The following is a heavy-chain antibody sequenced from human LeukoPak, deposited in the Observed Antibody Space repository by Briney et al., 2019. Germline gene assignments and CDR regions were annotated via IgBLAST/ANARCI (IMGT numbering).Heavy chain of an antibody. CDR3: ARDSAAGNYYYYYMDV. CDR2: IYTSGST. J-gene: IGHJ6*03. Sequence: SETLSLTCTVSGGSISSGSYYWRWIRQPAGKGLEWIGRIYTSGSTNYNPSLKSRVTMSVDTSKNQFSLKLSSVTAADTAVYYCARDSAAGNYYYYYMDVWGKGTTVTISS. CDR1: GGSISSGSYY. V-gene: IGHV4-61*02. D-gene: IGHD6-13*01.